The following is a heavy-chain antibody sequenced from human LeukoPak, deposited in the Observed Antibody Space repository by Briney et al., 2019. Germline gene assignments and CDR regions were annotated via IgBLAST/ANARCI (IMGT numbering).Heavy chain of an antibody. V-gene: IGHV4-38-2*02. Sequence: PSETLSLTCTVSGYSISSGCYWGWIRQPPGKGLEYIGSIYQSGNTYYTPSLKSRVAISLDTSKNQFCLKLSSVTAADTAVYYCVRQVYYYGSGSPYYFDYWGQGTLVTVSS. CDR3: VRQVYYYGSGSPYYFDY. D-gene: IGHD3-10*01. CDR1: GYSISSGCY. J-gene: IGHJ4*02. CDR2: IYQSGNT.